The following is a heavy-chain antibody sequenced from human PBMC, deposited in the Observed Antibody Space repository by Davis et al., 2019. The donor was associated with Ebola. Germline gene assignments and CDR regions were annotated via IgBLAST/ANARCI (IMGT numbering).Heavy chain of an antibody. D-gene: IGHD3-22*01. CDR3: TTEYSSSPAY. J-gene: IGHJ4*02. V-gene: IGHV4-39*01. CDR1: GDSISSSSYY. CDR2: IYYSGST. Sequence: PSETLSLTCTVSGDSISSSSYYWGWIRQPPGKGLECIGTIYYSGSTYYNPSLKSRVTISVDTAKNQFSLKLSSVTAADTAVYYCTTEYSSSPAYWGQGILVTVSS.